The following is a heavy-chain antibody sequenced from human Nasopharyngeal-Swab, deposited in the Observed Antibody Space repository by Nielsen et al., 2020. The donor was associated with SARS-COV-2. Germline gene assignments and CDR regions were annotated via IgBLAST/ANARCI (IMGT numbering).Heavy chain of an antibody. J-gene: IGHJ6*02. CDR3: ARASITMVRGDLHETYGMDV. CDR2: INWNGGST. Sequence: VRQAPGKGLEWASGINWNGGSTGYADSVKGRFTISRDNAKNSLYLQMNSLRAEDTALYHCARASITMVRGDLHETYGMDVWGQGTTVTVSS. D-gene: IGHD3-10*01. V-gene: IGHV3-20*01.